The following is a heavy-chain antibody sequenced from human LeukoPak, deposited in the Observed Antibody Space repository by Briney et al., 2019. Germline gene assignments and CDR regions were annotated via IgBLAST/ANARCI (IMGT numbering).Heavy chain of an antibody. J-gene: IGHJ4*02. V-gene: IGHV1-69*05. Sequence: SVKVSCKASGGTFISYAISWVRQAPGQGHEWMGGIIPIFGTANYAQKFQGRVTITTDESTSTAYMELSSLRSEDAAVYYCARDHWNYDYLDYWGQGTLVTVSS. CDR1: GGTFISYA. CDR3: ARDHWNYDYLDY. CDR2: IIPIFGTA. D-gene: IGHD1-7*01.